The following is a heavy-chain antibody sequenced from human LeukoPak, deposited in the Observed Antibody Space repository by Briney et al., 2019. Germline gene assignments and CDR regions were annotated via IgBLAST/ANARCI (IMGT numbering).Heavy chain of an antibody. CDR3: ARGTAGIFGVATPFDY. V-gene: IGHV5-51*01. CDR1: GYSFTSYW. D-gene: IGHD3-3*01. Sequence: GESLKISCKGSGYSFTSYWIGWVRQMPGKGLEWMGIIYPGDSDTRYSPSFQGQVTISADKSISTAYLQWSSLKASDTAMYYCARGTAGIFGVATPFDYWGQGTLVTVSS. J-gene: IGHJ4*02. CDR2: IYPGDSDT.